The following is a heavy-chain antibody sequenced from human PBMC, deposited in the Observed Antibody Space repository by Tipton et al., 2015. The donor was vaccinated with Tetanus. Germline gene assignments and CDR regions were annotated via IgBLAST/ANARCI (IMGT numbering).Heavy chain of an antibody. D-gene: IGHD2-2*01. J-gene: IGHJ3*01. CDR2: IYYSGTS. CDR3: ARRSYCSSSRCFDAFDL. V-gene: IGHV4-31*03. CDR1: GDSISSGPYS. Sequence: TLSLTCTVSGDSISSGPYSWSWLRQHPGKGLELIGYIYYSGTSYISPPLTRRVSIAVDTSRNQFSLNLTSVTVADSAVYYCARRSYCSSSRCFDAFDLWGQGTMVTVSS.